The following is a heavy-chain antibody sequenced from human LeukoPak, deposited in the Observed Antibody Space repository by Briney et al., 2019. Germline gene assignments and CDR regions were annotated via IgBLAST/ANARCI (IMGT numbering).Heavy chain of an antibody. V-gene: IGHV4-34*01. CDR3: ARGYYYGSGSPRDIAAAEYYYYGMDV. CDR2: INHSGST. D-gene: IGHD3-10*01. Sequence: SETLSLTCAVYGGSFSGYYWSWTRQPPGKGLEWIGEINHSGSTNYNPSLKSRVTISVDTSKNQFSLKLSSVTAADTAVYYCARGYYYGSGSPRDIAAAEYYYYGMDVWGKGTTVTVSS. J-gene: IGHJ6*04. CDR1: GGSFSGYY.